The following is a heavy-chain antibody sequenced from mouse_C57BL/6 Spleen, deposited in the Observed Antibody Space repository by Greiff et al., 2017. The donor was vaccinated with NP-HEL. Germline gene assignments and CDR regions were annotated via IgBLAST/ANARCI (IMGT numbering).Heavy chain of an antibody. D-gene: IGHD1-1*01. V-gene: IGHV14-3*01. CDR1: GFNIKNTY. CDR3: ARKFITTVVDYAMDY. Sequence: VHVKQSVAELVRPGASVKLSCTASGFNIKNTYMHWVKQRPEQGLEWIGRIDPANGNTKYAPKFQGKATITADTSSNTAYLQLSSLTSEDTAIYYGARKFITTVVDYAMDYWGQGTSVTVSS. J-gene: IGHJ4*01. CDR2: IDPANGNT.